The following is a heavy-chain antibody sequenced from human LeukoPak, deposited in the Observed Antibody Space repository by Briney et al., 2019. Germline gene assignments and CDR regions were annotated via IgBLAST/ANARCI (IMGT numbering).Heavy chain of an antibody. Sequence: SETLSLTCTVSGGSISRYYWSRIRQPPGKGLEWIGYIYYSGSTNYNPSLKSRVTISVDTSKNQFSLKLSSVTAADTAVYYCARGKRYSSSWYGNWFDPWGQGTLVTVSS. V-gene: IGHV4-59*01. J-gene: IGHJ5*02. D-gene: IGHD6-13*01. CDR3: ARGKRYSSSWYGNWFDP. CDR2: IYYSGST. CDR1: GGSISRYY.